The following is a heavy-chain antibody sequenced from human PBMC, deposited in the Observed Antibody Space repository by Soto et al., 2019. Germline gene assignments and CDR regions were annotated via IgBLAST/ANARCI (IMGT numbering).Heavy chain of an antibody. CDR3: ASPSEYWVYSHAVEYYYGIDV. D-gene: IGHD2-8*02. CDR2: INAGNGNT. Sequence: EASVKVSCKASGYTFTSYAMHWVRQAPGQRLEWMGWINAGNGNTKYSQKFQGRVTITADKSTSTAYMELSSLRSEDTAVYYCASPSEYWVYSHAVEYYYGIDVWGQGTTVTVSS. J-gene: IGHJ6*02. CDR1: GYTFTSYA. V-gene: IGHV1-3*01.